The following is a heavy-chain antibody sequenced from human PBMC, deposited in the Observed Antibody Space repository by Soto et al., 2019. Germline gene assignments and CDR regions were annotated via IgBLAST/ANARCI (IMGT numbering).Heavy chain of an antibody. CDR3: ARHQYYYDSSGYTLDY. CDR1: GGSISSSTYY. Sequence: SETLSLSCTVSGGSISSSTYYWGWIRQPPGKGLEWIGSVYYSGSTYYNPSLKSRVTISVDTSNNQFSLKLNSVTAADTAVYYCARHQYYYDSSGYTLDYWGQGTLVTVSS. J-gene: IGHJ4*02. CDR2: VYYSGST. D-gene: IGHD3-22*01. V-gene: IGHV4-39*01.